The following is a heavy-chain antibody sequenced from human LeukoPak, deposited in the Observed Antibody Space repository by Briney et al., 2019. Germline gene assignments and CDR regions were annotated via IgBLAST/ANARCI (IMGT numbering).Heavy chain of an antibody. J-gene: IGHJ4*02. V-gene: IGHV3-21*01. CDR1: GFTFSSYS. CDR3: ARAVPYCSSTSCYRKVFDY. Sequence: GGSLRLSCAASGFTFSSYSMNWVRQAPGKGLEWVSSISSSSSYIYYADSVKGRFTISRDNAKNSLYLQMNSLRAEDTAVYYCARAVPYCSSTSCYRKVFDYWGQGTLVTVSS. CDR2: ISSSSSYI. D-gene: IGHD2-2*02.